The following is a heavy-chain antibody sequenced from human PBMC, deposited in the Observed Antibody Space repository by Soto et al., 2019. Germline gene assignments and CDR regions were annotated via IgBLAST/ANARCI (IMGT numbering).Heavy chain of an antibody. J-gene: IGHJ4*02. CDR1: GFTFSSYG. Sequence: LRLSCAASGFTFSSYGMHWVRQAPGKGLEWVAVIWYDGSNKYYAESVKGRFTISRDNSKNTLYLQMNNLRAEDTAVYYCARDSHVGSGWQLTADYWGQGTLVTVSS. CDR2: IWYDGSNK. CDR3: ARDSHVGSGWQLTADY. D-gene: IGHD6-19*01. V-gene: IGHV3-33*01.